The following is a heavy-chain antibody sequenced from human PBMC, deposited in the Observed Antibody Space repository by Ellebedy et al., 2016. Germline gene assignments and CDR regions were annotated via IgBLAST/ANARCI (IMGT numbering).Heavy chain of an antibody. Sequence: ASVKVSCKASGYTFTSYGISWVRQAPGQGLEWMGWISAYNGNTNYTQKLQGRVTMTTDTSTSTAYMELRSLRSDDTAVYYCARKRGGRACSYFDYWGQGTLVTVSS. D-gene: IGHD2-15*01. J-gene: IGHJ4*02. CDR2: ISAYNGNT. CDR1: GYTFTSYG. CDR3: ARKRGGRACSYFDY. V-gene: IGHV1-18*01.